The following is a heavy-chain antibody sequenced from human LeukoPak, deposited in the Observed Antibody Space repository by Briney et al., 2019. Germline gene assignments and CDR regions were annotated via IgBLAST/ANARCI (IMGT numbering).Heavy chain of an antibody. Sequence: SETLSLTCTVSDDSIRSNNYYWGWIRQPPGKGLESIGSIYSSGSTYYNPSLKSRVTISVDTSKNQFSLKLSSVTAADTAVYYCARHGSYDILTGYSYYFDYWGQGTLVTVSS. J-gene: IGHJ4*02. V-gene: IGHV4-39*01. CDR3: ARHGSYDILTGYSYYFDY. D-gene: IGHD3-9*01. CDR2: IYSSGST. CDR1: DDSIRSNNYY.